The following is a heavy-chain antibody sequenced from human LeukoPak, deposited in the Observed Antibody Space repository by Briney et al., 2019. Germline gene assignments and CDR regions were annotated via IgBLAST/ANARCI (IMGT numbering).Heavy chain of an antibody. V-gene: IGHV4-59*10. J-gene: IGHJ4*02. Sequence: PSETLSLTCAVYGGSFSGYYWSWIRQPAGKGLEWIGRIYTSGSTNYNPSLKSRVTISVDTSKNQFSLKLSSVTAADTAVYCCARSPIVVITPSHFDYWGQGTLVTVSS. CDR3: ARSPIVVITPSHFDY. CDR1: GGSFSGYY. D-gene: IGHD3-22*01. CDR2: IYTSGST.